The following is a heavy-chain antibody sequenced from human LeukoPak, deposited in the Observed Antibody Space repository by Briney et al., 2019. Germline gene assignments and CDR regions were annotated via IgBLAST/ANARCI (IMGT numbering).Heavy chain of an antibody. CDR2: IYPGDSDT. CDR1: GSRFTSYW. CDR3: ARHKSGIQLFSRAPARYYFDY. D-gene: IGHD5-18*01. Sequence: GESLQISCKGSGSRFTSYWIGWVRQMPGKGLEWMGIIYPGDSDTRYSPSFQGQVTISADKSISTAYLQWSSLKASDTAMYYCARHKSGIQLFSRAPARYYFDYWGQGTLVTVSS. J-gene: IGHJ4*02. V-gene: IGHV5-51*01.